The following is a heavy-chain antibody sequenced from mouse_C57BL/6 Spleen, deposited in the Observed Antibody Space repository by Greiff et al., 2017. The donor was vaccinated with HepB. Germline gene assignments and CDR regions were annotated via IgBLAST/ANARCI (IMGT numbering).Heavy chain of an antibody. J-gene: IGHJ4*01. CDR2: IYPSDSET. D-gene: IGHD1-1*02. CDR3: AREGDYLYAMDY. V-gene: IGHV1-61*01. CDR1: GYTFTSYW. Sequence: VKLQQPGAELVRPGSSVKLSCKASGYTFTSYWMDWVKQRPGQGLEWIGNIYPSDSETHYNQKFKDKATLTVEKSSSTAYMQLSSLTSEDSAVYYCAREGDYLYAMDYWGQGTSVTVSS.